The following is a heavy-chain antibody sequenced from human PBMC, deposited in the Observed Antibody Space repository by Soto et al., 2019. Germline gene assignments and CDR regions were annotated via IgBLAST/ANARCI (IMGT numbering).Heavy chain of an antibody. CDR3: ARGSSNWAYYFDF. CDR2: ITSSGTTV. CDR1: GFTFSSYS. J-gene: IGHJ4*02. V-gene: IGHV3-48*02. Sequence: EVHLVESGGGLXXXGXSLRLSCAASGFTFSSYSLNWVRQAPGKGLEWVSYITSSGTTVYYADSVRGRFTISRDNAKNSLYLQMNSLRDDDTAVYYCARGSSNWAYYFDFWGQGTLVTVSS. D-gene: IGHD6-13*01.